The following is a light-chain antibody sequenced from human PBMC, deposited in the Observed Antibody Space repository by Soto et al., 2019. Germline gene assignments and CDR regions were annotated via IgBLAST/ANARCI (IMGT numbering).Light chain of an antibody. CDR1: QDISRW. J-gene: IGKJ1*01. Sequence: DIQMTQSPPPLPASAGDRVTITCRASQDISRWLAWYQQKPGKAPVLLIYDASTLQGGVPSRFSGTGSGTEFTLTISSLQPDDFATYYCQHYTSYSEAFGQGTKVDIK. CDR2: DAS. CDR3: QHYTSYSEA. V-gene: IGKV1-5*01.